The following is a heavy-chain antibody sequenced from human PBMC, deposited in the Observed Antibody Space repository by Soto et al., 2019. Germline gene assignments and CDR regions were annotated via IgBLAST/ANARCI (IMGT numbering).Heavy chain of an antibody. CDR1: EFTFSHYA. Sequence: EVQLLESGGGLVLPGGPLRLSCVASEFTFSHYAMTWVRQAPGKGLEWVSAISGNGAGTYYADSVKGRFTISRDNSKNTLYLQMYSLRAEDTAIYYCAKALYSTGWDNHPVDYWGQGTLVTVSS. J-gene: IGHJ4*02. CDR3: AKALYSTGWDNHPVDY. D-gene: IGHD6-19*01. CDR2: ISGNGAGT. V-gene: IGHV3-23*01.